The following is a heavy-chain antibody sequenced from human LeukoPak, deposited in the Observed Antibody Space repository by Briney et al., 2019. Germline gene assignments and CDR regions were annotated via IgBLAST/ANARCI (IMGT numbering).Heavy chain of an antibody. CDR2: TSASGSST. CDR3: AKQSGGNSEGYFDY. J-gene: IGHJ4*02. CDR1: GFTFSSYA. Sequence: GGSLRLSCAASGFTFSSYAMSWVRQAPGKGLEWVSATSASGSSTYYADSVKGRFTISRDNSKNTLYLQMNSLRAEDTAVYYCAKQSGGNSEGYFDYWGQGTLVTVSS. V-gene: IGHV3-23*01. D-gene: IGHD4-23*01.